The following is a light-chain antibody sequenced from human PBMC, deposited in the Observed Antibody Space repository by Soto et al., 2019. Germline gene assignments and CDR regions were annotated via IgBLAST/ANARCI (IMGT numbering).Light chain of an antibody. CDR1: QGISTY. CDR3: QQYDNLPPHT. J-gene: IGKJ2*01. CDR2: AAS. V-gene: IGKV1-33*01. Sequence: DIQMTQSPSSLSASVGDRVTITCRASQGISTYLNWYQQKPGKAPKLLIYAASSLQSGVPSRFSGSGSGTDFTFTISSLQPEDIATYYCQQYDNLPPHTFGQGTKVDIK.